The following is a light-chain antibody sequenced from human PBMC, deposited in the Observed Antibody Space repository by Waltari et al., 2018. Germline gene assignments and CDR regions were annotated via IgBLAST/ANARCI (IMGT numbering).Light chain of an antibody. CDR2: GAS. V-gene: IGKV3-15*01. J-gene: IGKJ4*01. Sequence: EIVMTQSPATLSVSPGERATLSCRASQSVSSNLAWYQQKPGQAPRHLIYGASTRATGIPARFSGSGSGTEFTLTISSMQSEDFAVYYCQQYNNWPPLTFGGGTKVEIK. CDR3: QQYNNWPPLT. CDR1: QSVSSN.